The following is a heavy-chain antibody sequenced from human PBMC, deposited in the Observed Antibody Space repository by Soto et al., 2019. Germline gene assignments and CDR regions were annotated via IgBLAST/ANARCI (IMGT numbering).Heavy chain of an antibody. D-gene: IGHD3-9*01. CDR2: IYYSGST. Sequence: QVQLQESGPGLVKPSETLSLTCTVSGGSLSRYYWSWIWQPPGKGLEWIGYIYYSGSTNYNPSLKSRVTISVDTSKNHFSLKLSSMTAADTAVYYCARIGDILTGYAFDYWGQGTLVTVSS. CDR3: ARIGDILTGYAFDY. CDR1: GGSLSRYY. J-gene: IGHJ4*02. V-gene: IGHV4-59*01.